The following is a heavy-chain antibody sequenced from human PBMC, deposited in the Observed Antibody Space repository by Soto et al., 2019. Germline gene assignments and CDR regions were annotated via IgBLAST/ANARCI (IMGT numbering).Heavy chain of an antibody. CDR3: ARPRQTSAVLIFDY. CDR1: GYTFTSYG. V-gene: IGHV1-18*01. CDR2: ISTHNGNT. J-gene: IGHJ4*02. Sequence: ASVKVSCKASGYTFTSYGITWVRQAPGQGLEWMGWISTHNGNTNYAQELQGRVTMTTDTSTSTVYVEQRSLTSDDTAVYNCARPRQTSAVLIFDYWGQGTLVTVSS. D-gene: IGHD1-7*01.